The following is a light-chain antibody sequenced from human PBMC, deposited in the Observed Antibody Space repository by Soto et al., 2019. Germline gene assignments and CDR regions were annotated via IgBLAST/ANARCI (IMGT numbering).Light chain of an antibody. V-gene: IGLV1-47*02. CDR2: SNN. Sequence: QSVLTQPPSASGTPGQRVTISCSGSSSNIGSNYVYWYQQLPGTAPKLLIYSNNQRPSGVPDRFSGSKSGTSASLAISGLRSEHEADYYCAAWDDSLSGVVFGGGTKLPVL. CDR3: AAWDDSLSGVV. CDR1: SSNIGSNY. J-gene: IGLJ2*01.